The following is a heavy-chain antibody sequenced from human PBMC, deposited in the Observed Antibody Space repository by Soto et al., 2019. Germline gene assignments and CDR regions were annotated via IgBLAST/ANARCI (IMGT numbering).Heavy chain of an antibody. CDR3: VRIEGIWHFDL. J-gene: IGHJ2*01. V-gene: IGHV1-46*01. CDR2: INPSGGST. CDR1: GYSFISYF. Sequence: VASVKVSCKASGYSFISYFVHWLRLSPGQGLEWMGIINPSGGSTSYAQKFQGRLTISRDNARNSMYLQMNSLRAEDTAVYYCVRIEGIWHFDLWGRGTPVTVSS. D-gene: IGHD3-10*01.